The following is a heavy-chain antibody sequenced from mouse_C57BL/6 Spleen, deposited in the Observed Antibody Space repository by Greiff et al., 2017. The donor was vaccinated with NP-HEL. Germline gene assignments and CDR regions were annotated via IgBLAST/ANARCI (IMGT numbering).Heavy chain of an antibody. J-gene: IGHJ3*01. D-gene: IGHD1-1*01. CDR1: GYSITSGYY. CDR3: ARALYYYGSSPSWFAY. V-gene: IGHV3-6*01. Sequence: VQLKESGPGLVKPSHSLSLTCSVTGYSITSGYYWNWIRQFPGNKLEWMGYISYDGSNNYNPSLKNRISITRDTSKNQFFLKLNSVTTEDTATYYCARALYYYGSSPSWFAYWGQGTLVTVSA. CDR2: ISYDGSN.